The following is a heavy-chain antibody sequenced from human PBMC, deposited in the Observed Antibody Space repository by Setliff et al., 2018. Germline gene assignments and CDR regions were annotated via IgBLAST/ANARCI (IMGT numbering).Heavy chain of an antibody. J-gene: IGHJ3*02. CDR2: IYYSGST. D-gene: IGHD2-21*01. CDR1: GGSISSGGYY. V-gene: IGHV4-31*03. Sequence: SETLSLTCTVSGGSISSGGYYWSWIRQHPGKGLEWIGYIYYSGSTYYNPSLKSRVTISVDTSKNQFYLKLSSVTAADTAVYYCARVSMVIAIRNAFDIWGQGTMVTVSS. CDR3: ARVSMVIAIRNAFDI.